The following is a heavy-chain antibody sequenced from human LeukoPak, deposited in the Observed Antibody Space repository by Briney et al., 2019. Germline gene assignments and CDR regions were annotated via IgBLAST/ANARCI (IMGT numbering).Heavy chain of an antibody. J-gene: IGHJ4*02. Sequence: PSETLSLTCTVSGGSISSYYWSWLRQPPGRRMEWIWYIYYSGSTNYNPSLKSRVTISVDTSKSQFSLKRSSVTAADTAVYYCAREAVAGTGIDYWGQGTLVTVSS. V-gene: IGHV4-59*01. CDR1: GGSISSYY. CDR3: AREAVAGTGIDY. CDR2: IYYSGST. D-gene: IGHD6-19*01.